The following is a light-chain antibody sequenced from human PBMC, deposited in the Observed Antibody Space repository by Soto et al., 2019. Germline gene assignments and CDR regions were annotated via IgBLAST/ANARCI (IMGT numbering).Light chain of an antibody. CDR1: QGISNY. CDR2: AAS. J-gene: IGKJ3*01. V-gene: IGKV1-27*01. Sequence: DIQMTQSPSSLSASVGDRVTITCRASQGISNYLAWYQQKPGKVPKLLIYAASTLQSGVPSRFSGSGSGTDFTLTISSRQPDDVASYCCQRYNCALFTCGPGTKVDIK. CDR3: QRYNCALFT.